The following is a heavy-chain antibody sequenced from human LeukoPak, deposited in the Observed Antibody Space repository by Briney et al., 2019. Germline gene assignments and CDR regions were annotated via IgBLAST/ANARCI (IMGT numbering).Heavy chain of an antibody. CDR1: GGSISSYY. CDR2: IYYSGST. V-gene: IGHV4-59*08. J-gene: IGHJ4*02. D-gene: IGHD3-22*01. CDR3: ARLRLDSSVNY. Sequence: ASETLSLTCTVSGGSISSYYWSWIRQPPGKGLEWIGYIYYSGSTNYNPSLKSRVTISVDTSKNQFSLKLSSVTAADTAVYYCARLRLDSSVNYWGQGTLVTVSS.